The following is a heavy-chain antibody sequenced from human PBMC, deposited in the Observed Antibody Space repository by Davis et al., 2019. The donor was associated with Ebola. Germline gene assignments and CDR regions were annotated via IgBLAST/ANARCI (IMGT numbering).Heavy chain of an antibody. CDR2: INHSGST. CDR3: ARDLVGYCSGGSCYTTHGMDV. D-gene: IGHD2-15*01. V-gene: IGHV4-34*01. CDR1: AGTFRGYY. Sequence: MPSETLSLTCAVYAGTFRGYYWSWIRQSPGKGLEWIGEINHSGSTNYNPSLKSRVTISVDKSKNQFSLKLSSVTAADTAVYYCARDLVGYCSGGSCYTTHGMDVWGQGTTVTVSS. J-gene: IGHJ6*02.